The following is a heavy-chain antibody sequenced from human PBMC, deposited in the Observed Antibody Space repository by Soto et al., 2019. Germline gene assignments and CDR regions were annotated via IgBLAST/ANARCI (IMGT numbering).Heavy chain of an antibody. CDR1: GYTFTGYY. CDR3: ARGWEYQLLSNWFDP. D-gene: IGHD2-2*01. J-gene: IGHJ5*02. Sequence: EASVKVSCKASGYTFTGYYMHWVRQAPGQGPEWMGWINPNSGGTNYAQKFQGRATMTRDTSISTAYMELSRLRSDDTAVYYCARGWEYQLLSNWFDPWGQGTLVTVSS. V-gene: IGHV1-2*02. CDR2: INPNSGGT.